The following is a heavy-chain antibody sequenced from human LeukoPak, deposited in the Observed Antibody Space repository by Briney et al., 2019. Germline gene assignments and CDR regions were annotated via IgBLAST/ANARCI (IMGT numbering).Heavy chain of an antibody. CDR3: ARGYCSSTSCSQDY. V-gene: IGHV3-48*01. CDR1: GFTFSSYS. Sequence: GGSLRLSCAASGFTFSSYSMTWVRQAPGKGLEWVSYISSSSSSIYYADSVQGRFTISRDNAKNSLYLQMNSLRAEDTAVYYCARGYCSSTSCSQDYWGQGTLVTVSS. CDR2: ISSSSSSI. D-gene: IGHD2-2*01. J-gene: IGHJ4*02.